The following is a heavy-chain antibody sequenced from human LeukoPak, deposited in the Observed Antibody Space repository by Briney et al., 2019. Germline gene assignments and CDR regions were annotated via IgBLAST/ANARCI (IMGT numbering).Heavy chain of an antibody. Sequence: GGSLRLSCAASGFTFSSYWMSWVRQAPGKGLEWVANTKQDGSEKYYVDSVKGRFTISRDNAKNSLYLQMNSLRAEDTAVYYCARGGDILTGSYYFDYWGQGTLVTVSS. J-gene: IGHJ4*02. CDR3: ARGGDILTGSYYFDY. CDR2: TKQDGSEK. V-gene: IGHV3-7*01. CDR1: GFTFSSYW. D-gene: IGHD3-9*01.